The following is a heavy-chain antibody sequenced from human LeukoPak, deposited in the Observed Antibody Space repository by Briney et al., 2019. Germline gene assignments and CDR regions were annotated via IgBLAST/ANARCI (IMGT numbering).Heavy chain of an antibody. CDR2: IWYDGSNK. D-gene: IGHD2-2*01. V-gene: IGHV3-33*01. CDR3: AREDDVVVPAAMGY. J-gene: IGHJ4*02. CDR1: GFTFSSYG. Sequence: GGSLRLSCAASGFTFSSYGIHWVRQAPGKGLEWVAVIWYDGSNKYYADSVKGRFTISRDNSKNTLYLQMNSLRAEDTAVYYCAREDDVVVPAAMGYWGQGTLVTVSS.